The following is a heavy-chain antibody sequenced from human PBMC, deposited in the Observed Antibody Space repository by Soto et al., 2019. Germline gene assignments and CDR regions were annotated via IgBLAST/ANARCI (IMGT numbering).Heavy chain of an antibody. CDR1: WGSSSSFC. D-gene: IGHD3-10*01. J-gene: IGHJ6*02. CDR3: ARDNHNYYGSGSYLFAGMDV. V-gene: IGHV4-59*01. Sequence: PSETLSLTWTVAWGSSSSFCGSRIRQPPGKGLEWIGYIYYSGSTNYNPSLKSRVTISVDTSKNQFSLKLSSVTAADTAVYYCARDNHNYYGSGSYLFAGMDVWGQGTTVTVSS. CDR2: IYYSGST.